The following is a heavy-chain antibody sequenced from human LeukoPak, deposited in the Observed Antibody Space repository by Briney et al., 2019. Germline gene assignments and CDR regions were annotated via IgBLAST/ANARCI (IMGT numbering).Heavy chain of an antibody. Sequence: PSETLTLTCTVSGRSISSCSYYWNWLRQPAGKGLEWIGRIYTRGSTNYNPSLKSRVTISVDPSKNQFSLKMSSVTAADTAVYYCARAGGYSSSWYYFDYWGQGTLVTVSS. CDR2: IYTRGST. J-gene: IGHJ4*02. CDR3: ARAGGYSSSWYYFDY. V-gene: IGHV4-61*02. CDR1: GRSISSCSYY. D-gene: IGHD6-13*01.